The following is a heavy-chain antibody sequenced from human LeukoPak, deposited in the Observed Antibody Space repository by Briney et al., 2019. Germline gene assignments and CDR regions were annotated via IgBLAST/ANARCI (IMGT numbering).Heavy chain of an antibody. J-gene: IGHJ4*02. CDR1: GGSFSGYY. D-gene: IGHD5-18*01. CDR3: ARYSRAAMAFDY. Sequence: PSETLSLTCAVYGGSFSGYYWSWIRQPPGKGLEWIGEINHSGSTNYNPSLKSRVTISVDTSKNQFSLKLSSETAADTAVYYCARYSRAAMAFDYWGQGTLVTVSS. CDR2: INHSGST. V-gene: IGHV4-34*01.